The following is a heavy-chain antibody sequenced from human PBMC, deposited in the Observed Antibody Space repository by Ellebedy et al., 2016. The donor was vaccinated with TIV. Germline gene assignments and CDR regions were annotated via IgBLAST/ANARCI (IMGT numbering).Heavy chain of an antibody. V-gene: IGHV1-2*02. CDR1: GYTFTGHN. CDR3: ARSSGTGSYYYFDFHGMDV. D-gene: IGHD3-10*01. J-gene: IGHJ6*02. Sequence: AASVKVSCKASGYTFTGHNLNWVRQAPGKGLEWMGWINPNSGGTNYARKFQRRVTMTTDTSTSTAYMELRSLFHDDTAVYFCARSSGTGSYYYFDFHGMDVWGLGTTVTVTS. CDR2: INPNSGGT.